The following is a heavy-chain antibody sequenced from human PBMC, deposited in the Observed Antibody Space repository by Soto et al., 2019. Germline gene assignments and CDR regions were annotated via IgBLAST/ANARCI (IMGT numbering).Heavy chain of an antibody. Sequence: ASVKVSCKASGYTFTSYGISWERQAPGQGLEWMGWISAYNGNTNYAQKLQGRVTMTTDTSTSTAYMELRSLRSDDTAVYYCARDRRGGGGYSYGIFDYWGQGTLVTVSS. CDR1: GYTFTSYG. CDR2: ISAYNGNT. CDR3: ARDRRGGGGYSYGIFDY. D-gene: IGHD5-18*01. V-gene: IGHV1-18*01. J-gene: IGHJ4*02.